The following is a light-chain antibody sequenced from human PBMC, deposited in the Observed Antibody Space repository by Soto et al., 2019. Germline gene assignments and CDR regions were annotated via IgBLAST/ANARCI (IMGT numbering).Light chain of an antibody. V-gene: IGKV3-20*01. Sequence: EIVLTQSPGTLSLSPGERATLSCRASQRVSSNLAWYQQNPGQAPRLVIYGASNRAAGIPDRFSGSGSGTDFTPTVSRLEPEDFAMYYCQQYHWAPDTFGQGTRLEIK. CDR2: GAS. J-gene: IGKJ5*01. CDR3: QQYHWAPDT. CDR1: QRVSSN.